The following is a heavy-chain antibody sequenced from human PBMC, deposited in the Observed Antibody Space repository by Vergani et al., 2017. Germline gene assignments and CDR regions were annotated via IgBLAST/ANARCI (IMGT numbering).Heavy chain of an antibody. CDR2: IIPILGTA. D-gene: IGHD6-13*01. V-gene: IGHV1-69*08. Sequence: QVQLVQSGAEVKKPGSSVKVSCKASGGTFSSYTISWVRPAPGQGLEWMGRIIPILGTANYAQKFQGRVTITADESTSTAYMELSSLRSEDTAVYYCAVKRGTAAGDYFDYWGQGTLVTVSS. J-gene: IGHJ4*02. CDR1: GGTFSSYT. CDR3: AVKRGTAAGDYFDY.